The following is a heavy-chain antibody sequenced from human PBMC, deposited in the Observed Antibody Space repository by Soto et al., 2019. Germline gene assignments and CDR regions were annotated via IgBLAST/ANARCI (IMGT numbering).Heavy chain of an antibody. CDR1: GASISSRDYS. CDR3: ASTDYYHRSGYS. J-gene: IGHJ5*02. CDR2: IYLGGST. D-gene: IGHD3-22*01. Sequence: SQTLSLTCAVSGASISSRDYSWSWIRQPPGKGLEWIGYIYLGGSTKYNPSLKSRVTISVDRSKNQFSLRLSSVTAADTAVYYCASTDYYHRSGYSWGQGTLVTVSS. V-gene: IGHV4-30-2*01.